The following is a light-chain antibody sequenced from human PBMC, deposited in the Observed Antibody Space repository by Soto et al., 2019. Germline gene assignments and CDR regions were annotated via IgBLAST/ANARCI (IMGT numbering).Light chain of an antibody. J-gene: IGKJ1*01. CDR2: KAS. CDR3: QQYNSYSRT. CDR1: QSISSW. Sequence: IRMTPSPSTLSASVRARVTITCRASQSISSWLAWYQQKPGKAPKLLIYKASSLESGVPSRFSGSGSGTEFTLTISSLQPDDFATYYCQQYNSYSRTFGQGTKVDI. V-gene: IGKV1-5*03.